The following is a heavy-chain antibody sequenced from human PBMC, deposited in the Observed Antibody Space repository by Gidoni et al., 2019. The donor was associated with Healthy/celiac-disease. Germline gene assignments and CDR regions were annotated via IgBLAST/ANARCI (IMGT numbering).Heavy chain of an antibody. J-gene: IGHJ5*02. Sequence: QVQLQQWGAGLLKPSETLSLTCAVYGGSFSGYYWSWIRQPPGKGLEWIGESNHSGSTNYNPSLKSRVTISVDTSKNQFSLKLSSVTAADTAVYYCARGRCSSTSCNNWFDPWGQGTLVTVSS. V-gene: IGHV4-34*01. CDR2: SNHSGST. CDR3: ARGRCSSTSCNNWFDP. CDR1: GGSFSGYY. D-gene: IGHD2-2*01.